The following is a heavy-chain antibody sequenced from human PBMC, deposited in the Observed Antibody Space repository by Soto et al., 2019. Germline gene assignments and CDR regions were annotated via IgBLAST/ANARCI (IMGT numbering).Heavy chain of an antibody. CDR3: ARRSSSWYFDC. J-gene: IGHJ4*02. CDR2: EIGRASST. V-gene: IGHV3-23*01. CDR1: GFTFSSYS. D-gene: IGHD6-13*01. Sequence: GGSLRLSCAASGFTFSSYSMHWVRQAPGKGQGLLRGEIGRASSTDRAEISVGRVTIKKENSKNTLYLQMNSLRAEDTAVYYCARRSSSWYFDCWGQGTLVTVS.